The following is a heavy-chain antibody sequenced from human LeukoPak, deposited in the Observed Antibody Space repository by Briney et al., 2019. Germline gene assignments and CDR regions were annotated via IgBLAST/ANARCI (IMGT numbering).Heavy chain of an antibody. CDR3: ARSYYDFWNFNYADWFAP. CDR2: TNPNNGAT. CDR1: GYNFIGYH. V-gene: IGHV1-2*02. Sequence: ASVKVSCKASGYNFIGYHMHWVRQAPGQGLEWMGWTNPNNGATNYAQKFQGRVTMTRDPSITTVYMELSRLTSDDTAVYYCARSYYDFWNFNYADWFAPWGQGTLVTVSS. D-gene: IGHD3/OR15-3a*01. J-gene: IGHJ5*02.